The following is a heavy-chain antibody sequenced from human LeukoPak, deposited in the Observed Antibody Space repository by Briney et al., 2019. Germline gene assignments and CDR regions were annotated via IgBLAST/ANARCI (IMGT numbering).Heavy chain of an antibody. Sequence: SQTLSLTCAISGDSVSSNSAAWNWIRQSPSRGLEWLGRTYYRSKWYNDYAVSVKSRITINPDTSKNQFSLQLNSVTPEDTAVYHCARERAVMAGTFDYYYGIDVWGKGTTVTVSS. CDR1: GDSVSSNSAA. D-gene: IGHD6-19*01. J-gene: IGHJ6*04. CDR2: TYYRSKWYN. V-gene: IGHV6-1*01. CDR3: ARERAVMAGTFDYYYGIDV.